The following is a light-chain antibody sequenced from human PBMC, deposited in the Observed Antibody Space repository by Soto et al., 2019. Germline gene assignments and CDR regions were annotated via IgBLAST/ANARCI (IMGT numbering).Light chain of an antibody. V-gene: IGLV1-40*01. CDR1: SSKIGAGYD. J-gene: IGLJ1*01. CDR2: ANS. Sequence: QSVLTQPPSVSGAPGQRVTISCTGSSSKIGAGYDVHWYQQLPGRAPKLLIYANSNRPSGVPDLFSGSRSGTSASLAITGLQAEDEADYSCQSYDSSLSGFYVFGTGTKVTVL. CDR3: QSYDSSLSGFYV.